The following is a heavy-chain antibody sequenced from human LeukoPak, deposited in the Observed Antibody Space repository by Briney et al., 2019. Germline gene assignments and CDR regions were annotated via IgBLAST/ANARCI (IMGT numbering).Heavy chain of an antibody. V-gene: IGHV3-64*01. CDR2: ITNDGGTT. CDR3: ARVDDFTYDF. CDR1: GFTFGSYA. Sequence: GGSLRLSCAASGFTFGSYAMHWVRQAPGKGLEYVSAITNDGGTTFYANSVKGRFTISRDNSKNTPFLQMGSLRPEDMAVYYCARVDDFTYDFWGQGTLVTVSS. J-gene: IGHJ4*02. D-gene: IGHD2-2*03.